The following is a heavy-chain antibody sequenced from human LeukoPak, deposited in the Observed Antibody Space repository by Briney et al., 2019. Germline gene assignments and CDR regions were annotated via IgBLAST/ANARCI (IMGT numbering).Heavy chain of an antibody. V-gene: IGHV4-59*08. J-gene: IGHJ4*02. CDR3: ARRPTGDPKFDY. D-gene: IGHD7-27*01. CDR2: IYSSGST. Sequence: SETLSLTCSVSGGSISNYFWTWIRQPPGKGLEWIGYIYSSGSTYYNPSLKSRVTISVDTSKKRFSLKLSTVTAADTAVYYCARRPTGDPKFDYWGQGTLVTVSS. CDR1: GGSISNYF.